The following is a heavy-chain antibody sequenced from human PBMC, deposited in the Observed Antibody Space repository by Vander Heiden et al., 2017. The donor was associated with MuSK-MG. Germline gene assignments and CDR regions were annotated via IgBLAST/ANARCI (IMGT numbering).Heavy chain of an antibody. CDR1: GYSISSGSF. CDR2: LYHRGDT. V-gene: IGHV4-38-2*01. J-gene: IGHJ4*02. CDR3: ARANYGDFRRRHFDY. D-gene: IGHD4-17*01. Sequence: QVQLQESGPGLVKPSETLSLTCAVSGYSISSGSFWAWIRQPPAKGLEWIASLYHRGDTHYNPSLKSRVTISLDTSKNQFSLRLSSVTAADTAEYYCARANYGDFRRRHFDYWGQGTLVTVSS.